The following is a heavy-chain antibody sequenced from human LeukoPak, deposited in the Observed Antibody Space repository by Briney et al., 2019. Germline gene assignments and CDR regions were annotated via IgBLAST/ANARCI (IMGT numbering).Heavy chain of an antibody. CDR3: ARDQELGRGWYVDY. V-gene: IGHV3-53*05. D-gene: IGHD6-19*01. J-gene: IGHJ4*02. CDR1: GFTVSSNY. Sequence: GGSLRLSCAASGFTVSSNYMSWVRQAPGKGLEWVSVIYSGGSTYYADSVKGRFTISRDNSKNTLYLQMNSLRAEDPAVYYCARDQELGRGWYVDYWGQGTLVTVSS. CDR2: IYSGGST.